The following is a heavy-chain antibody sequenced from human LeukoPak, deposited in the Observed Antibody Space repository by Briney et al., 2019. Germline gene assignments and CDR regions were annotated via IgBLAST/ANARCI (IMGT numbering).Heavy chain of an antibody. CDR3: ARHGYSYGPGFDY. J-gene: IGHJ4*02. D-gene: IGHD5-18*01. V-gene: IGHV4-59*01. CDR1: GGSISSYY. CDR2: IYYSGST. Sequence: SETLSLTCTVSGGSISSYYWSCIRQPPGKGLEWIGYIYYSGSTNYNPSLKSRVTISVDTSKNQFSLKLSSVTAADTAVYYCARHGYSYGPGFDYWGQGTLVTVSS.